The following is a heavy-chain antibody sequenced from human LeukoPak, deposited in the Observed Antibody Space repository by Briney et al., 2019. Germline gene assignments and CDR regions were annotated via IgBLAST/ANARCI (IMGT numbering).Heavy chain of an antibody. V-gene: IGHV3-23*01. CDR2: ISSSGLRT. CDR3: ARGWMIKYYFDY. Sequence: SGGSVRLSCAASGLIFSNYAMAWVRRTPGKGLEWVSAISSSGLRTNYADSARGRFTISRDNSKNTVDLQMDSLRAEDTAIHYCARGWMIKYYFDYWGQGTLVTVSS. CDR1: GLIFSNYA. J-gene: IGHJ4*02. D-gene: IGHD3-22*01.